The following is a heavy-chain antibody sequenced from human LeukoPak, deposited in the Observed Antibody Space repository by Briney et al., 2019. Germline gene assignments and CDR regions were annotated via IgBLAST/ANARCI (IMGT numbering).Heavy chain of an antibody. D-gene: IGHD3-10*01. V-gene: IGHV3-64*01. J-gene: IGHJ4*02. CDR1: GLTFSSSY. CDR2: ISPSGDST. CDR3: ARGLYYGSGQYYFDY. Sequence: GGSLSLSCAASGLTFSSSYMHWVRQAPGKGLEYVSAISPSGDSTYYTNSMKGRFTISRDNSKNTLFLQMGSLTAEDMAVYYCARGLYYGSGQYYFDYWGQGTLVTVSS.